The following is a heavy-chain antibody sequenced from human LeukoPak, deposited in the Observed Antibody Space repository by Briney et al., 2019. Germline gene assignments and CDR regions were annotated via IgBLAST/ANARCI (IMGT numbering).Heavy chain of an antibody. D-gene: IGHD3-3*01. CDR3: ARASGDPYDFWSGPDAFDI. CDR2: MNPNSGNT. V-gene: IGHV1-8*03. CDR1: GYTFTSYD. J-gene: IGHJ3*02. Sequence: GASVKASCKASGYTFTSYDINWVRQATGQGLEWMGWMNPNSGNTGYAQKFQGRVTITRNTSISTAYMELSSLRSEDTAVYYCARASGDPYDFWSGPDAFDIWGQGTMVTVSS.